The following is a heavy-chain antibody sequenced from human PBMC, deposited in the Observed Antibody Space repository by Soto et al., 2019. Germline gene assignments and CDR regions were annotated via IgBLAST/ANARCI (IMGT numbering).Heavy chain of an antibody. CDR1: GFTFSSYG. V-gene: IGHV3-30*03. J-gene: IGHJ4*02. CDR3: ARPDDYYDSSGYYGDYFDY. D-gene: IGHD3-22*01. CDR2: ISYDGSNK. Sequence: QVQLVESGGGVVQPGRSLRLSCAASGFTFSSYGMHWVRQAPGKGLEWVAVISYDGSNKYYADSVKGRFTISRDNSKNTLYLQMNSLRAEDTAVYYWARPDDYYDSSGYYGDYFDYWGQGTLVTVSS.